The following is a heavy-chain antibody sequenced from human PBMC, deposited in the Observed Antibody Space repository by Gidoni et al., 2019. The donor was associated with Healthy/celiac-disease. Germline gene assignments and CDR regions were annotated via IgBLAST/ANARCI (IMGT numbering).Heavy chain of an antibody. CDR1: GFCLRHAR. CDR3: TTRLTYYYGSGSYFVDY. J-gene: IGHJ4*02. D-gene: IGHD3-10*01. V-gene: IGHV3-15*01. CDR2: IKSKTDGGTT. Sequence: EVQLVESGGGLVKPGGSLRLSCAVCGFCLRHARSGWVRQAPGKGLEWVGRIKSKTDGGTTDYAAPVKGRFTISRDDSKNTLYLQMNSLKTEDTAVYYCTTRLTYYYGSGSYFVDYWGQGTLVTVSS.